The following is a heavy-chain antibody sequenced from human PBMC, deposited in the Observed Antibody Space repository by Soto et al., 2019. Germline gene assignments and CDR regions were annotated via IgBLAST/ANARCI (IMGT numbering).Heavy chain of an antibody. D-gene: IGHD2-2*01. J-gene: IGHJ4*02. CDR1: GFTFSSYA. CDR2: ISYDGSNK. Sequence: VGSLRLSCAASGFTFSSYAMHWVRQAPGKGLEWVAVISYDGSNKYYADSVKGRFTISRDNSKNTLYLQMNSLRAEDTAVYYCARSTPKTYAGDYWGQGTLVTVS. V-gene: IGHV3-30-3*01. CDR3: ARSTPKTYAGDY.